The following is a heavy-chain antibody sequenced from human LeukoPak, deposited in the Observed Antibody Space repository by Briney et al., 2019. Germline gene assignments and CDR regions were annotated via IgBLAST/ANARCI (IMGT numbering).Heavy chain of an antibody. CDR1: GDSITGYY. CDR2: VYPTGDT. V-gene: IGHV4-4*07. Sequence: SETLSLTCTVSGDSITGYYWSWIRQPAGKGLEWVGRVYPTGDTRYNPSLESRVSVSRDTSSNQFSLRVTSVTAADTAVYYCARLSPGGGGGTYFDFWGQGTLVTVSS. D-gene: IGHD3-16*01. J-gene: IGHJ4*02. CDR3: ARLSPGGGGGTYFDF.